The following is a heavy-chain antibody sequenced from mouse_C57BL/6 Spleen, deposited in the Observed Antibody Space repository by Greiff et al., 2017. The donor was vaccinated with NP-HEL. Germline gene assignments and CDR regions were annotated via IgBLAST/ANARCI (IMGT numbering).Heavy chain of an antibody. D-gene: IGHD4-1*01. CDR2: ISDGGSYT. V-gene: IGHV5-4*01. J-gene: IGHJ2*01. CDR1: GFTFSSYA. Sequence: EVQRVESGGGLVKPGGSLKLSCAASGFTFSSYAMSWVRQTPEKRLEWVATISDGGSYTYYPDNVKGRFTISRDNAKNNLYLQMSHLKSEDTAMYYCARDWEGYYFDYWGQGTTLTVSS. CDR3: ARDWEGYYFDY.